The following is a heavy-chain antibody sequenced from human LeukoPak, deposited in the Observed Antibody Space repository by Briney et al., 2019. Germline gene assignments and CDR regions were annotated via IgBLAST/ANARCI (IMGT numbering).Heavy chain of an antibody. CDR1: GFTVSSNY. CDR2: IYSGGST. Sequence: PGGSLRLSCAASGFTVSSNYMSWVRQAPGKGLEWVSVIYSGGSTYYADSVKGRFTISGDNAKNSLYLQMNSLRAEDTAVYYCARDRSSGYHEGNWFDPWGQGTLVTVSS. V-gene: IGHV3-53*01. CDR3: ARDRSSGYHEGNWFDP. D-gene: IGHD3-22*01. J-gene: IGHJ5*02.